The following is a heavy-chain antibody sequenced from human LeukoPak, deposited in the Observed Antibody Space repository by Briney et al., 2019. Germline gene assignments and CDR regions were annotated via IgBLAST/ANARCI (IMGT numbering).Heavy chain of an antibody. J-gene: IGHJ6*03. V-gene: IGHV4-4*07. CDR2: IYTSGST. Sequence: SETLSLTCTVSGGSISSYYWSWIRQPAGKGLEWIGRIYTSGSTNYNPSLTSRGTMSVDTSKNQFSLKLSSVTAADTAVYYCARGSEYCSSTSCYTRGDYYYYMDVWGKGTTVTVSS. CDR3: ARGSEYCSSTSCYTRGDYYYYMDV. CDR1: GGSISSYY. D-gene: IGHD2-2*02.